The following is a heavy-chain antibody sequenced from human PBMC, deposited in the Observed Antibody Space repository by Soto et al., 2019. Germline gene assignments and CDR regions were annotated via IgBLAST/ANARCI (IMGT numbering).Heavy chain of an antibody. V-gene: IGHV6-1*01. CDR1: GDSVSSNSAA. J-gene: IGHJ3*02. CDR3: ARDLRDYCTNGVCYEGTAFDI. D-gene: IGHD2-8*01. CDR2: TYYRSKWYN. Sequence: SQTLSLTCAISGDSVSSNSAAWNWIRQSPSRGLEWLGRTYYRSKWYNDYAVSAKSRITINPDTSRNQFSLQLNSVTPEDTAVYYCARDLRDYCTNGVCYEGTAFDIWGQGTMVTVSS.